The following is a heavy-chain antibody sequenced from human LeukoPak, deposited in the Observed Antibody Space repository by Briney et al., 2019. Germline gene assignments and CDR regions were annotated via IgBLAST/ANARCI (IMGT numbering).Heavy chain of an antibody. V-gene: IGHV3-7*01. CDR2: IKKDGSEK. CDR3: AKDTTSAYGFDY. J-gene: IGHJ4*02. CDR1: GFTFSSYW. Sequence: GGSLRLSCAASGFTFSSYWMSWVRQAPGKGLEWVANIKKDGSEKYYVDSVKGRFTISRDNAKKSLYLQMNSLRAEDTAVYYCAKDTTSAYGFDYWGQGTLVTVSS. D-gene: IGHD1-1*01.